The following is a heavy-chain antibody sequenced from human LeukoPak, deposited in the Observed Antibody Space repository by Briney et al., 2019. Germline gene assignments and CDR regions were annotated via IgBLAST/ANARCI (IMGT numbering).Heavy chain of an antibody. J-gene: IGHJ4*02. CDR1: GFTFSSYA. CDR3: AKKVLWFGGPDYFDY. Sequence: PGGSLRLSCAASGFTFSSYAMSWVRQAPGKGLEWVSAISGSGGSTYYADSVKGRFTISRDNSKNTLYLQMNSLRVEDTAVYYCAKKVLWFGGPDYFDYWGQGTLVTVSS. CDR2: ISGSGGST. D-gene: IGHD3-10*01. V-gene: IGHV3-23*01.